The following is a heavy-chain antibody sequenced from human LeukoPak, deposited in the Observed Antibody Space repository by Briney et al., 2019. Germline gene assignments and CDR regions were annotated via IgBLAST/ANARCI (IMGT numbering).Heavy chain of an antibody. Sequence: GGSLRLSCAASGFTFSSYSMNWVRQAPGKGLEWVSYISSSSSTIYYADSVKGRFTISRDNAKNSLYLQMNSLRAEDTAVYHCARVPYSSSWYGDYWGQGTLVTVSS. CDR2: ISSSSSTI. CDR1: GFTFSSYS. CDR3: ARVPYSSSWYGDY. J-gene: IGHJ4*02. D-gene: IGHD6-13*01. V-gene: IGHV3-48*01.